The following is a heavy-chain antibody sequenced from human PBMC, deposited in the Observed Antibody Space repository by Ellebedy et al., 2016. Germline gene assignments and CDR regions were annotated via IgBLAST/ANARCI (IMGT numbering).Heavy chain of an antibody. CDR2: ITWNSDRM. CDR1: GFTFDDYA. V-gene: IGHV3-9*01. CDR3: AKDRSGGVGASLTWVDS. J-gene: IGHJ5*01. Sequence: GGSLRLXXAASGFTFDDYAMHWVRQPPGKGLEWVSGITWNSDRMAYADSVKGRFTVSRDNAKNSLYLQMNSLRVEDTAFYYCAKDRSGGVGASLTWVDSWGQGTLVIVSS. D-gene: IGHD1-26*01.